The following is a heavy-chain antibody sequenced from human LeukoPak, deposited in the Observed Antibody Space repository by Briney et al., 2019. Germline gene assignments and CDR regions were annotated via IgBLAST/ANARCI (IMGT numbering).Heavy chain of an antibody. CDR2: ISSSSSYI. J-gene: IGHJ6*02. D-gene: IGHD2-15*01. CDR1: GFTFSSYS. V-gene: IGHV3-21*04. CDR3: ASRLLYYYGMDV. Sequence: PGGSLRLSCAASGFTFSSYSMNWVRQAPGKGLEWVSSISSSSSYIYYADSVKGRFTISRDNAKNSLYLQMNSLRAEDTAVYYCASRLLYYYGMDVWGQGTTVTVSS.